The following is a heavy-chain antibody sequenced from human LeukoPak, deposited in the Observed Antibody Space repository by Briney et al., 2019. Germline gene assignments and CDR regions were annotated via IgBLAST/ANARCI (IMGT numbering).Heavy chain of an antibody. V-gene: IGHV3-23*01. CDR3: ARFSGGWYAGYDY. Sequence: PGGSLRLSCAASGFTFSSYAMSWVRLAPGKGLEWVSAISGSGGTTYYADPVKGRFTFSRDNSKNTLYLQMNSLRAEDTAVYYCARFSGGWYAGYDYWGQGTLVTVSS. D-gene: IGHD6-13*01. CDR1: GFTFSSYA. J-gene: IGHJ4*02. CDR2: ISGSGGTT.